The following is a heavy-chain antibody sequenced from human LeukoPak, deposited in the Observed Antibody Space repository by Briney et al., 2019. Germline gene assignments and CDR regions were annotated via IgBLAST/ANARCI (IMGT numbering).Heavy chain of an antibody. CDR1: GFTFSTYS. J-gene: IGHJ3*02. Sequence: GGSLRLSCAASGFTFSTYSMNWVRRAPGKGLEWVSYISNYATSYADSVKGRFTISRDTAKNSLYLQMNSLRAEDTAVYYCARDFMYAFDIWGQGTMVTVSS. D-gene: IGHD3-10*02. V-gene: IGHV3-48*01. CDR3: ARDFMYAFDI. CDR2: ISNYAT.